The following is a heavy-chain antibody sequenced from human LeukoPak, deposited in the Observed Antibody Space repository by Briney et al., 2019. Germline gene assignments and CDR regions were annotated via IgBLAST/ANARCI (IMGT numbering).Heavy chain of an antibody. CDR1: RGSISSYY. J-gene: IGHJ5*02. CDR2: IYYSGSP. V-gene: IGHV4-59*01. Sequence: PSETLSLTCAVSRGSISSYYWSWIRQPPGKGLGWIGYIYYSGSPNYNPSLRSRVTISVDTSKNQFSLKLSSVTAADTAIYYCARGLTSYSRSSYWFDPWGQGTLVTVSS. CDR3: ARGLTSYSRSSYWFDP. D-gene: IGHD6-6*01.